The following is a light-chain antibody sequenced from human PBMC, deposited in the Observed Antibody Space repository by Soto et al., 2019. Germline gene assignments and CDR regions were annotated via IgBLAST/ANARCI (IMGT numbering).Light chain of an antibody. V-gene: IGKV1-5*01. CDR1: QSITTR. Sequence: DIQLTPSPSTVSAYVGERVTLTCLARQSITTRLACYQLRPGKSPKLLIYDVSSLQSGVPSRFSGSGSGTEFTLTISSLQPDDFATYYCQHYKMYSPWTFGQGTKVDI. CDR2: DVS. CDR3: QHYKMYSPWT. J-gene: IGKJ1*01.